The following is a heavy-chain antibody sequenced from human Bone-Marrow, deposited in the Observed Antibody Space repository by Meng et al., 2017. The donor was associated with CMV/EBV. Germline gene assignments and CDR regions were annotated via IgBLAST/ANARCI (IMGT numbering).Heavy chain of an antibody. CDR2: IKQDGSEK. Sequence: GESLKISCAASGFTFSSYWMSWVRQAPGKGLEWVANIKQDGSEKYYVDSVKGRFTISRDNAKNSLYLQMNSLRAEDTAVYYCAREPGSRAFDIWGQGTMVTFS. CDR1: GFTFSSYW. J-gene: IGHJ3*02. CDR3: AREPGSRAFDI. D-gene: IGHD3-10*01. V-gene: IGHV3-7*01.